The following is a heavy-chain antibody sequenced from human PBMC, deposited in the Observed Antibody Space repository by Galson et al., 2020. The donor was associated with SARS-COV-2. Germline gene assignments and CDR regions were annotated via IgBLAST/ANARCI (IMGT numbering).Heavy chain of an antibody. Sequence: SQTLSLPCAISGDSVYSNSAAWNWIRQSPSRGLEWLGRTYYRSKWYNDYAVSAKSRILINPDTSKNQFSLQLSSVTPEDTAVYYCARDRVYISSSGWYFDYWGQGTLVTVSS. CDR2: TYYRSKWYN. CDR1: GDSVYSNSAA. V-gene: IGHV6-1*01. D-gene: IGHD6-6*01. J-gene: IGHJ4*02. CDR3: ARDRVYISSSGWYFDY.